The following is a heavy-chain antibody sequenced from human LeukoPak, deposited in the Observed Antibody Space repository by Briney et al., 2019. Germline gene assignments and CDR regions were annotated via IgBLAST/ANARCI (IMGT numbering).Heavy chain of an antibody. CDR2: ISSSSSYI. J-gene: IGHJ5*02. CDR3: ARVVLLTFDP. D-gene: IGHD2/OR15-2a*01. Sequence: GGSLRLSCAASGFTFSSYSMNWVRQARGKGLEWVSSISSSSSYIYYADSVKGRFTISRDNAKNSLYLQMNSLRAVDTAVYYCARVVLLTFDPWGQGTLVTVSS. V-gene: IGHV3-21*01. CDR1: GFTFSSYS.